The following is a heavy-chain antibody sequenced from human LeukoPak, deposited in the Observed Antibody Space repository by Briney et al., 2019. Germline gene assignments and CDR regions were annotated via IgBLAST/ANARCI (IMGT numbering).Heavy chain of an antibody. CDR1: AGSITTTSYL. CDR2: IDYSGSI. J-gene: IGHJ6*04. Sequence: SETLSLTCAVSAGSITTTSYLWGWLRQTPGKGLEWVGSIDYSGSISYMSSLRSRVNMSEDVSKTQLSLELSSVTAADTGIYFCASGRGYYLDVWGKGTTVIVSS. V-gene: IGHV4-39*01. D-gene: IGHD3-16*01. CDR3: ASGRGYYLDV.